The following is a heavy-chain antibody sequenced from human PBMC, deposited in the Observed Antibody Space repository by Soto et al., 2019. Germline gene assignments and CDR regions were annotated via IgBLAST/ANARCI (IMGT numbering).Heavy chain of an antibody. V-gene: IGHV6-1*01. CDR1: GDSVSSNSAA. J-gene: IGHJ4*02. D-gene: IGHD6-6*01. CDR3: ARAIPQYSSSSVFGY. Sequence: SETLSLTCAISGDSVSSNSAAWNWIRPSPSRGLEWLGRTYYRSKWYNDYAVSGKSRITINPDTSKNQFSLQLTSVTREDTSVYFCARAIPQYSSSSVFGYWGQGTLVTVSS. CDR2: TYYRSKWYN.